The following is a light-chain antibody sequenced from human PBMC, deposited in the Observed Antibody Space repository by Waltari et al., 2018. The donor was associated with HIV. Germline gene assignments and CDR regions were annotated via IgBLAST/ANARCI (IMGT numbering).Light chain of an antibody. J-gene: IGKJ1*01. V-gene: IGKV1-39*01. Sequence: DIHMTQSPSSLSASVGDRVTITCRASQRIANYLNWYQQRVGKAPGLLIYAASSLQSGVPSRFSGSGSGTDFTLTISSLQPEDFATYYCQQTVRAPRTFGQGTRVDI. CDR3: QQTVRAPRT. CDR2: AAS. CDR1: QRIANY.